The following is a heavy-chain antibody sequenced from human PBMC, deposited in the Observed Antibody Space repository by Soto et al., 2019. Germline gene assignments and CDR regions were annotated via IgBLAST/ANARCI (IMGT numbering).Heavy chain of an antibody. J-gene: IGHJ3*02. V-gene: IGHV1-69*01. CDR2: IIPILGSA. CDR3: ASRERVDAFDI. Sequence: QVQLVQSGAEVKKPGSSVKVSCKASGGSFSSNAISWVRQAPGQGLEWMGGIIPILGSANYAQKFQDRLTITADGSTTTTYMELHSLRSEDAAVYYCASRERVDAFDIWGQGTLVPVSS. CDR1: GGSFSSNA. D-gene: IGHD1-26*01.